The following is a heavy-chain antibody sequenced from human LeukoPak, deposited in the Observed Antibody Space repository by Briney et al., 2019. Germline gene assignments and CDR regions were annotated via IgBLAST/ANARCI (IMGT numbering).Heavy chain of an antibody. CDR1: GFSLSTSGVG. CDR3: AHSGLSYGFWSGYYGYFDY. CDR2: IYWNDDK. V-gene: IGHV2-5*01. J-gene: IGHJ4*02. Sequence: SGPTLVKPTQTLTLTCTFSGFSLSTSGVGVGWIRQPPGKALEWLALIYWNDDKRYSPSLKSRLTITKDTSKNQVVLTMTNMDPVDTATYYCAHSGLSYGFWSGYYGYFDYWGQGTLVTVSS. D-gene: IGHD3-3*01.